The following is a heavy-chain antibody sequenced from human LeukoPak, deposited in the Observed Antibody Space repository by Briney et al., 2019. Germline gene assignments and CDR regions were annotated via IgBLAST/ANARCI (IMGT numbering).Heavy chain of an antibody. CDR1: GYTFTGYY. D-gene: IGHD2-21*02. J-gene: IGHJ4*02. CDR2: INPNSGGT. V-gene: IGHV1-2*02. CDR3: ARDPSLTYCGGDCHAD. Sequence: ASVKVSCKASGYTFTGYYMHWVRQAPGQGLEWMGWINPNSGGTNYAQKFQGRVTMTRDTSISTAYMELSRLRSDDTAVYYCARDPSLTYCGGDCHADWGQGTLVTVSS.